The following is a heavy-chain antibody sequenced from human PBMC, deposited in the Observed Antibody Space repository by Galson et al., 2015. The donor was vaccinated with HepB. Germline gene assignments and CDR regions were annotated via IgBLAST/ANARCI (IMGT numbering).Heavy chain of an antibody. V-gene: IGHV3-30*04. CDR1: GFTFSSYA. Sequence: SLRLSCAASGFTFSSYAMHWVRQAPGKGLEWVAVISYDGSNKYYADSVKGRFTISRDNSKNTLYLQMNSLRAEDTAVYYCARPDPVGSSSWYYFDYWGQGTLVTVSS. J-gene: IGHJ4*02. CDR2: ISYDGSNK. CDR3: ARPDPVGSSSWYYFDY. D-gene: IGHD6-13*01.